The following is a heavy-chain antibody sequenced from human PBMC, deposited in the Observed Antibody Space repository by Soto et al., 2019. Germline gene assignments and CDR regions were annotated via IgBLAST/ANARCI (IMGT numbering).Heavy chain of an antibody. V-gene: IGHV1-2*02. CDR1: GYTFTGYY. Sequence: GASVKVSCKASGYTFTGYYVHWVREAPGQGLEWMGWINPETGGTSYAQKFQGRVTLSRDTSINTAYLELSRLRFDDAAVYYCARRSSYYYYGMDVWGQGTTVTVSS. D-gene: IGHD1-26*01. CDR2: INPETGGT. CDR3: ARRSSYYYYGMDV. J-gene: IGHJ6*02.